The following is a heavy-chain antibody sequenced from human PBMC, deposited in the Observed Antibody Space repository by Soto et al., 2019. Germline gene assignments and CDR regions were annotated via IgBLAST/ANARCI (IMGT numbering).Heavy chain of an antibody. CDR2: IYSGDST. J-gene: IGHJ4*02. D-gene: IGHD3-22*01. CDR3: GDSSGLN. V-gene: IGHV3-53*04. CDR1: GFTVSSNY. Sequence: EVQLVESGGGLVQPGGSLRLSCAASGFTVSSNYMSWVRQAPGKGLEWVSVIYSGDSTYYADSVKGRFTIPRHNSKNTLYLQMNSLRAEDTAVYYCGDSSGLNWGQGTLVTVSS.